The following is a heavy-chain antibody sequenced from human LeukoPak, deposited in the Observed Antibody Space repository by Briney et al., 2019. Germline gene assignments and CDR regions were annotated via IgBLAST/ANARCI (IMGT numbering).Heavy chain of an antibody. J-gene: IGHJ5*02. D-gene: IGHD6-6*01. CDR3: ARWQYTISSGWFDP. Sequence: SETLSLTCTLSGGSISSRYWSWIRQPPGKGLEWIGSIYYSGGTNYNPSLQGRVSISVDTSKIQSSLKLSSVTAADTAVYYCARWQYTISSGWFDPWGQGTLVTVSS. V-gene: IGHV4-59*08. CDR1: GGSISSRY. CDR2: IYYSGGT.